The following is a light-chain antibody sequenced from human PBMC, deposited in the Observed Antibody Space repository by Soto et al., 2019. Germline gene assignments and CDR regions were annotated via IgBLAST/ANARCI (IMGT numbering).Light chain of an antibody. J-gene: IGLJ2*01. CDR2: DVS. CDR3: CSYAGSYTVS. V-gene: IGLV2-11*01. CDR1: SSDIGGYNF. Sequence: QSVLTQPRSVSGSPGQSVTISCTGTSSDIGGYNFVSWYQQHPDKAPKLMIYDVSKRPSGVPDRFSGSKSGNTASLTISGLQTEGEADYYCCSYAGSYTVSFGGGTKVTVL.